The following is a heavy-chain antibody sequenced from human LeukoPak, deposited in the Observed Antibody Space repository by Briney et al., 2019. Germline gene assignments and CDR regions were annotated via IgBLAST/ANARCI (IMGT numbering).Heavy chain of an antibody. J-gene: IGHJ4*02. D-gene: IGHD3-22*01. V-gene: IGHV3-23*01. CDR2: ISGSGGGT. Sequence: GGSLRLSCAASGFTFSSYAMNWVRQAPGKGLEWVSDISGSGGGTYYADSVKGRFTISRDSSKNTLYLQMNSLRAEDTAVYYCAKADQNYYDTSGYTDYWGQGTLVTVSS. CDR3: AKADQNYYDTSGYTDY. CDR1: GFTFSSYA.